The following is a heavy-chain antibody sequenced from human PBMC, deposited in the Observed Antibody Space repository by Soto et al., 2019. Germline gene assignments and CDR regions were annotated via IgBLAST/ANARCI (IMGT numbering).Heavy chain of an antibody. D-gene: IGHD4-17*01. V-gene: IGHV4-30-4*01. Sequence: QVQLQESGPGLVKPSQTLSLTCIVSGGSISSGDYYWSWVRQPPGKGLEWIGYIYYSGSTYYNPSPQSRVTISADTSKNQFSLKLSSVTAADTAVYYCARAKGLLTVTTSWFAPWGQGTLVTVSS. CDR1: GGSISSGDYY. J-gene: IGHJ5*02. CDR3: ARAKGLLTVTTSWFAP. CDR2: IYYSGST.